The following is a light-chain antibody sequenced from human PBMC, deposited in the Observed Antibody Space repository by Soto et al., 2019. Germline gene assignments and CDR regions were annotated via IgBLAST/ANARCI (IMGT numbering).Light chain of an antibody. CDR3: QQYGSSPRT. Sequence: DIQMTQSPSTLSASVVDRFTITFLASQSISSWLAWYQQKPGKAPKLLIYKASTLKSGVPSRFSGSGSGTDFTLTISRLEPEDFAVYYCQQYGSSPRTFGQGTRLEIK. CDR2: KAS. J-gene: IGKJ5*01. V-gene: IGKV1-5*03. CDR1: QSISSW.